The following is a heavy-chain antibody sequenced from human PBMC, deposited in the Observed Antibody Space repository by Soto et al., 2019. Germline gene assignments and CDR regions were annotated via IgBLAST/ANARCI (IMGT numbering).Heavy chain of an antibody. Sequence: EVQLLESGGGLVQPGGSLRLSCAASGFTFSSYAMSWVRQAPGTGLEWVSAISGSGGSTYYADSVKGRFTISRDNSKNTLYLQMNSLRAGDTAVYYCAKAPVMAAAPNWFDPWGQGTLVTVSS. D-gene: IGHD2-15*01. CDR3: AKAPVMAAAPNWFDP. V-gene: IGHV3-23*01. CDR2: ISGSGGST. J-gene: IGHJ5*02. CDR1: GFTFSSYA.